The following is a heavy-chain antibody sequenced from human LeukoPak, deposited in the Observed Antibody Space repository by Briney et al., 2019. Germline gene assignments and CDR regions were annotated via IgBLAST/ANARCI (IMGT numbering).Heavy chain of an antibody. CDR3: ARVQGHPPNGLDV. CDR1: GFTFSGYW. V-gene: IGHV3-7*01. Sequence: GGSLRLSCAASGFTFSGYWMHWVRQAPGKGLEWVANIKQDGTVKYYVDSVKGRFTISRDNAKNTLYLQMNSLRAEDTAVYYCARVQGHPPNGLDVWGQGTMVTVSS. CDR2: IKQDGTVK. J-gene: IGHJ3*01. D-gene: IGHD2-8*01.